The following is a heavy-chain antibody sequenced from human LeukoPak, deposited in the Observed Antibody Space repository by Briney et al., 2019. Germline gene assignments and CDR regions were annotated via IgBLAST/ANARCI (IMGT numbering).Heavy chain of an antibody. D-gene: IGHD3-9*01. CDR2: IHSGGSDV. V-gene: IGHV3-21*06. J-gene: IGHJ4*02. Sequence: GGSLRLSCAASGFTFSSYKMTWVRQAPGRGLEWVSSIHSGGSDVYYADSVKGRFTVSRDNANNSLFLQMNSLRAEDTALYYCARGHYDILTGNYKWTPDYWGQGTLVTVSS. CDR1: GFTFSSYK. CDR3: ARGHYDILTGNYKWTPDY.